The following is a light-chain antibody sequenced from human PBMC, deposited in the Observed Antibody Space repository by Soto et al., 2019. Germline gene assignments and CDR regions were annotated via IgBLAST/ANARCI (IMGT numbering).Light chain of an antibody. CDR3: GTWESSLSVVV. CDR2: DND. J-gene: IGLJ2*01. CDR1: SSNIGNNY. Sequence: QSVLTQPPSVSAAPGQTVTISCSGSSSNIGNNYVSWYQQLSGTAPQLLIYDNDKRPPAIPDRFPGSKSGTSATLGITGLQAGDEADYYCGTWESSLSVVVFGGGTKLTVL. V-gene: IGLV1-51*01.